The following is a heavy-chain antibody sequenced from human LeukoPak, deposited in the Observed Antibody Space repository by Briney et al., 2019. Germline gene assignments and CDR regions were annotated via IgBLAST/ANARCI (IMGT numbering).Heavy chain of an antibody. Sequence: PGGSLRLSCSASGFTFSSYAMHWVRQAPGKGLEYVSAISSNGGSTYYADSVKGRFTISRDNSKNTLYLQMSSLRAEDTAVYYCVKAPVYSYGAPYLDYWGQGTLVTVSS. D-gene: IGHD5-18*01. CDR3: VKAPVYSYGAPYLDY. V-gene: IGHV3-64D*06. CDR2: ISSNGGST. J-gene: IGHJ4*02. CDR1: GFTFSSYA.